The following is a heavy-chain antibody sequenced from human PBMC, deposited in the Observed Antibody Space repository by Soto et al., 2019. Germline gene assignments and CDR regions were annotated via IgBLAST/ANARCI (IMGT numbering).Heavy chain of an antibody. J-gene: IGHJ5*02. CDR3: ARHWRTGYSTVFGVVMGWFDP. CDR1: GFTFTRYS. CDR2: ISSTTNYI. Sequence: GGSLRLSCAASGFTFTRYSMNWVRQAPGKGLEWVSSISSTTNYIYYGDSMKGRFTISRDNAKNSLYLEMNSLRAEDTAVYYCARHWRTGYSTVFGVVMGWFDPWGQGTLVTVSS. V-gene: IGHV3-21*06. D-gene: IGHD3-3*01.